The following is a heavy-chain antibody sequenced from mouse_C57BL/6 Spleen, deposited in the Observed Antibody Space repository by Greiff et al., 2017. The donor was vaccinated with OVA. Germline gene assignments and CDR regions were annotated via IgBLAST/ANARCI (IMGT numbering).Heavy chain of an antibody. D-gene: IGHD1-1*01. V-gene: IGHV1-53*01. CDR1: GYTFTSYW. J-gene: IGHJ1*03. CDR3: ARPYYYYGSSHWYFDV. CDR2: INPSNGGT. Sequence: QVQLQQPGPELVKPGASVKLSCKASGYTFTSYWMHWVKQRPGQGLEWIGNINPSNGGTNYNEKFKSKATLTVDKSSSTAYMQLSSLTSEDSAVYYCARPYYYYGSSHWYFDVWGTGTTVTVSS.